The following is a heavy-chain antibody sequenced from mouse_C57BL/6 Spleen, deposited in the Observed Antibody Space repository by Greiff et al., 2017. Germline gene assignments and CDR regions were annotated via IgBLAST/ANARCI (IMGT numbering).Heavy chain of an antibody. CDR1: GYTFTGYW. CDR3: ARNGNRYFDV. Sequence: HVQLQQSGAELMKPGASVKLSCTATGYTFTGYWIEWVKQRPGHGLEWIGEILPGDGSTYYHEKFKGQATFTADTASNTPYLQLSSMTSEDSAIYYCARNGNRYFDVWGTGTTVTVSS. J-gene: IGHJ1*03. V-gene: IGHV1-9*01. D-gene: IGHD2-1*01. CDR2: ILPGDGST.